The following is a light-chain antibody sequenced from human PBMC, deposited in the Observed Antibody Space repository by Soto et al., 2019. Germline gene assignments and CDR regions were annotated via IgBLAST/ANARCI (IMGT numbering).Light chain of an antibody. CDR1: IGDVGGYYY. Sequence: QSALTQPPSASESPGQSVTISCSGTIGDVGGYYYVSWYQHHPGRAPKLLTYDVDKRPPGVPSRFSGSKSGNTASLTVSGLQADDEADYYCLSYGGNNNYVFGTGTKVTVL. J-gene: IGLJ1*01. CDR2: DVD. CDR3: LSYGGNNNYV. V-gene: IGLV2-8*01.